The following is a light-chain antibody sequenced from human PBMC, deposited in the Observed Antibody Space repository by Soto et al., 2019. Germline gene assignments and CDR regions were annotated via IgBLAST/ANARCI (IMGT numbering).Light chain of an antibody. V-gene: IGKV1-9*01. Sequence: DIPLTQSPSFLSASVGDRVTITCRASQGINDYLAWYQQKPGKAPKLLIYVASTLQSEVPSRFSGSASGTEFTLTISSLQPEDFATYYCQQFNTYPLTFGGGTKVEVK. CDR1: QGINDY. CDR2: VAS. CDR3: QQFNTYPLT. J-gene: IGKJ4*01.